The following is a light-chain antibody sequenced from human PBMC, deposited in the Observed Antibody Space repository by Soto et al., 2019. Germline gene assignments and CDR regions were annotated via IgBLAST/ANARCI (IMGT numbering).Light chain of an antibody. J-gene: IGKJ1*01. CDR1: QSVSGW. V-gene: IGKV1-5*01. Sequence: DSQRSQSPSTLSASVGDTVTVTCRASQSVSGWLAWYQQKPGEAPKLLIYDASALPRGVPSRFSGSGSGTKFTLTIASLQPDDFATYYCQQYETFSGTFGPGTKVDIK. CDR2: DAS. CDR3: QQYETFSGT.